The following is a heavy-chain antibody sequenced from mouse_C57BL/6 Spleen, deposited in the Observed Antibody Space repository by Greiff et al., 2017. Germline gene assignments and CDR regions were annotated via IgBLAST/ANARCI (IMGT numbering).Heavy chain of an antibody. D-gene: IGHD3-1*01. CDR1: GFTFSDYY. J-gene: IGHJ4*01. Sequence: LQQSEGGLVQPGSSMKLSCTASGFTFSDYYMAWVRQVPEKGLEWVANINYDGSSTYYLDSLKSRFIISRDNAKNILYLQMSSLKSEDTATYYCARDRGDYWGQGTSVTVSS. V-gene: IGHV5-16*01. CDR2: INYDGSST. CDR3: ARDRGDY.